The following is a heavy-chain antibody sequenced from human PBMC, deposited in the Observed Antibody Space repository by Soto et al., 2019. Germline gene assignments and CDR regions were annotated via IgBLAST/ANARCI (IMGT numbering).Heavy chain of an antibody. D-gene: IGHD3-22*01. CDR1: GFTFSSYA. CDR2: ISYDGSNK. CDR3: ARGDSSGYYLVY. J-gene: IGHJ4*02. V-gene: IGHV3-30-3*01. Sequence: GGSLRLCCAASGFTFSSYAMHWVRQAPGKGLEWVAVISYDGSNKYYADSVKGRFTISRDNSKNTLYLQMNSLRAEGTAVYYCARGDSSGYYLVYWGQGTLVTVSS.